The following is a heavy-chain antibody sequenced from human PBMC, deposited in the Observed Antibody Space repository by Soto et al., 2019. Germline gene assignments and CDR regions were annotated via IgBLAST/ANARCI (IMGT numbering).Heavy chain of an antibody. V-gene: IGHV4-31*03. CDR3: ARAYENDFWSGYHFDS. D-gene: IGHD3-3*01. CDR2: IYYSGST. J-gene: IGHJ4*02. Sequence: SETLSLTCTVSGGSISSGGYYWSWIRQHPGKGLEWIGYIYYSGSTYYNPSLKSRVTISVDTSKNQFSLKLSSVTAADTAVYYCARAYENDFWSGYHFDSWGQGTLVTVSS. CDR1: GGSISSGGYY.